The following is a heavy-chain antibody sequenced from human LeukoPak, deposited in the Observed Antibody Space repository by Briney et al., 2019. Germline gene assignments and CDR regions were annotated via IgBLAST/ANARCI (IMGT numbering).Heavy chain of an antibody. V-gene: IGHV3-53*01. D-gene: IGHD6-19*01. Sequence: GGSLRLSCAASGFTVSSNYMSWVRQAPGKGLECVSVIANDGRTYYANSVKGRFTISRDISKNMAYLKMNSLRADDTAVYYCARDDTSGGYYECGYWGQGTLVTVSS. J-gene: IGHJ4*02. CDR3: ARDDTSGGYYECGY. CDR1: GFTVSSNY. CDR2: IANDGRT.